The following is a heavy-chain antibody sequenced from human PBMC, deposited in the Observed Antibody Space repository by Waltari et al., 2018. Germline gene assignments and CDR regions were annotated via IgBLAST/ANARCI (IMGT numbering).Heavy chain of an antibody. CDR3: ARYYDFWGGFSSFDY. D-gene: IGHD3-3*01. CDR1: GYTFINYG. CDR2: ISAYSGKT. J-gene: IGHJ4*02. V-gene: IGHV1-18*01. Sequence: QVQLVQSGPEVKKPGASVKVSCKTSGYTFINYGISWVRQAPGQGLEWMGWISAYSGKTDFTQKFQGRLTMTTDTSTNTGYIELTSLTSDDTAVYYCARYYDFWGGFSSFDYWGQGTLVTVSS.